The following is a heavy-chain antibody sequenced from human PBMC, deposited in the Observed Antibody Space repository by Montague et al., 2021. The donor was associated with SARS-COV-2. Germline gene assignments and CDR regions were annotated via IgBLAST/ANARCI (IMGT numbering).Heavy chain of an antibody. J-gene: IGHJ6*03. CDR2: IHHGGST. V-gene: IGHV4-34*01. CDR1: GGSFSTYY. Sequence: SETLSLTCAVHGGSFSTYYWNWIRQPPGKGLEWIGEIHHGGSTNYNSSLKSRVTISADTSKNQFSLTLTPVAAADTAVYYCAGLGDGVVPSPILGVGPYYSDYYMDVWGQGTTVTVSS. CDR3: AGLGDGVVPSPILGVGPYYSDYYMDV. D-gene: IGHD2-2*02.